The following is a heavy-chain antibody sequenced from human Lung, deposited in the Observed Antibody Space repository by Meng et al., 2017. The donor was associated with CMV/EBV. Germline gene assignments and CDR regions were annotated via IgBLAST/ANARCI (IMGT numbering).Heavy chain of an antibody. CDR1: GFTFSNYW. CDR2: IQGSDI. J-gene: IGHJ4*02. Sequence: GGSLRLXCAASGFTFSNYWMHWVRQAPGKGLVWVSRIQGSDIAYADSVQGRFSISRDNAKNTLYLQINSLRVEDTAVYYCARASPYSRSYVDYWGQGALVTVSS. CDR3: ARASPYSRSYVDY. V-gene: IGHV3-74*01. D-gene: IGHD6-6*01.